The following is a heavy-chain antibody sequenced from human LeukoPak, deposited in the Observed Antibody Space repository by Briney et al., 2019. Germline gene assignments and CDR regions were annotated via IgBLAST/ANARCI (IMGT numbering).Heavy chain of an antibody. CDR3: AINPVGDAKYSWYFDL. D-gene: IGHD5-12*01. CDR1: GFTFSSYA. CDR2: ISGSGGST. J-gene: IGHJ2*01. V-gene: IGHV3-23*01. Sequence: GGSLRLSCAASGFTFSSYAMSWVRQAPGKGLEWVSAISGSGGSTYYADSVKGRFTISRDNAKNSLFLQMNSLRAEDTAVYYCAINPVGDAKYSWYFDLWGRGTMVAVSS.